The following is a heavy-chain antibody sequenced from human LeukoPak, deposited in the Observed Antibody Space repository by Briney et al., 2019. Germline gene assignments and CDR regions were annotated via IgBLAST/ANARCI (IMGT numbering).Heavy chain of an antibody. CDR3: ARDIAVAGTWWFDP. Sequence: QSGVSLRRSCAASGFTFSNYEMNWVRQAPGKGLEWISHISNIGDIIHYADSVEGRFTISRDNAKNSLYLQMNSLRAEDTAVYYCARDIAVAGTWWFDPWGQGTLVTVSS. V-gene: IGHV3-48*03. CDR1: GFTFSNYE. CDR2: ISNIGDII. J-gene: IGHJ5*02. D-gene: IGHD6-19*01.